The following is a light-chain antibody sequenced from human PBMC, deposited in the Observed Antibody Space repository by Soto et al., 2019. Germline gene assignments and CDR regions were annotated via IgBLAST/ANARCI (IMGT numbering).Light chain of an antibody. V-gene: IGKV3-11*01. CDR2: DAS. Sequence: EILLTQSPATLSLSPWEIATLSCRASQSVSRYLAWYQQKPGQSPRLLIYDASNRATGVPARFSGSGSGTDFTLTISSLEPEDFAVYYCQQRSNWLFGPGTKVDIK. J-gene: IGKJ3*01. CDR3: QQRSNWL. CDR1: QSVSRY.